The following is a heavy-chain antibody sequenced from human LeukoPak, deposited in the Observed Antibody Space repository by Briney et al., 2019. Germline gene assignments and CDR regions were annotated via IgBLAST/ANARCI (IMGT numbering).Heavy chain of an antibody. J-gene: IGHJ4*02. CDR1: GFTFSSYW. V-gene: IGHV3-7*01. CDR2: IKQDGSEK. D-gene: IGHD6-19*01. CDR3: ARDAAYSSGSIDY. Sequence: GGSLRLSCAASGFTFSSYWMSWVRQAPGKGLEWVANIKQDGSEKYYVDSVKGRFTISRDNAKNSLYLQMNSLRAEDTAVYYCARDAAYSSGSIDYWGQGTLVTVSS.